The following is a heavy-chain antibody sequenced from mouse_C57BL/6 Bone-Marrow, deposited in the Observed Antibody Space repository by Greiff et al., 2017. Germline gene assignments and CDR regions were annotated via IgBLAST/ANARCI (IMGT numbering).Heavy chain of an antibody. CDR2: IYPRDGST. CDR3: AKLESDGSSGDWYFDV. CDR1: GYTFTSYD. V-gene: IGHV1-85*01. Sequence: VQLQQSGPELVKPGASVKLSCKASGYTFTSYDINWVKQRPGQGLEWIGWIYPRDGSTKYNEKFKGKATLTVDTSSSTAYMELHSLTSEDSAVYFCAKLESDGSSGDWYFDVWGTGTTVTVSS. J-gene: IGHJ1*03. D-gene: IGHD1-1*01.